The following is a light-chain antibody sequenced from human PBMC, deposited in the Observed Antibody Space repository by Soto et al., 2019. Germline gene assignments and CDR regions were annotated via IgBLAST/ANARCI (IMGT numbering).Light chain of an antibody. Sequence: EIVMTQSPATLSVSPGERATLSCRASQSLGSNLAWYQQKPGQAPRLLIYSASTRATGVPARFSGSGSGTEFTLTISSLQSEDFAVYYCQQYNNWPRAFGQGTKVEIK. CDR3: QQYNNWPRA. V-gene: IGKV3-15*01. J-gene: IGKJ1*01. CDR1: QSLGSN. CDR2: SAS.